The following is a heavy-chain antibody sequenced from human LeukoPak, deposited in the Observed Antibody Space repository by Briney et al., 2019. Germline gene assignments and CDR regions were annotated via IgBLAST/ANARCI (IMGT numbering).Heavy chain of an antibody. CDR2: INPNSGGT. CDR1: GYTFTGYY. J-gene: IGHJ4*02. V-gene: IGHV1-2*02. CDR3: ARGPGDYVWGSYRPFDY. Sequence: GASVKVSRKASGYTFTGYYMHWVRQAPGQGLEWMGWINPNSGGTNYAQKFQGRVTMTRDTSISTAYMELSRLRSDDTAVYYCARGPGDYVWGSYRPFDYWGQGTLVTVSS. D-gene: IGHD3-16*02.